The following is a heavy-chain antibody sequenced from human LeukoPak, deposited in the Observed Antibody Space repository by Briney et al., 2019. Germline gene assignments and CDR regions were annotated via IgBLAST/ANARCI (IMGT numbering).Heavy chain of an antibody. D-gene: IGHD3-16*02. CDR2: INHSGST. CDR3: ARDRGYVWGSYRTTYYYGMDV. Sequence: SETLSLTCAVYGGSFSGYYWSWICQPTGKGLEWIGEINHSGSTNYNPSLKSRVTISVDTSKNQFSLKLSSVTAADTAVYYCARDRGYVWGSYRTTYYYGMDVWGQGTTVTVSS. V-gene: IGHV4-34*01. CDR1: GGSFSGYY. J-gene: IGHJ6*02.